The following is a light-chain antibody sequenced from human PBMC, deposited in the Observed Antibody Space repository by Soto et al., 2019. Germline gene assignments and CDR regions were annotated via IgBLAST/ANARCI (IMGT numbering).Light chain of an antibody. CDR1: QGICSN. V-gene: IGKV1-9*01. J-gene: IGKJ4*01. CDR3: HQSKSYPLS. Sequence: IPLTQSPSSLSASGGDRVTITCRVSQGICSNLAWYLQKPGEAPKLLVYGASTLQGGVPSRFSGSGSGTLFTLTIISLQTEVFAPYFCHQSKSYPLSFGGGTKVEIK. CDR2: GAS.